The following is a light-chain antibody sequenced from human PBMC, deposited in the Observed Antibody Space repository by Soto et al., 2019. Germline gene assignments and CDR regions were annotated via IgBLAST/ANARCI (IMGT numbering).Light chain of an antibody. CDR1: SSNIGAGYD. CDR2: GNS. V-gene: IGLV1-40*01. Sequence: QSVLTQPPSVSEAPGQRVTISCTGGSSNIGAGYDVHWYQQLPGAAPKLLIYGNSNRPSGVPDRFSGSKSGTSASLAITGLQAEDEADYYCQSYDSSLSGSIFGGGTKLTVL. J-gene: IGLJ2*01. CDR3: QSYDSSLSGSI.